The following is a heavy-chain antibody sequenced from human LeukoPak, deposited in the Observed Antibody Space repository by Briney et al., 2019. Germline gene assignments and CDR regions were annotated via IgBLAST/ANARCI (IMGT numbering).Heavy chain of an antibody. Sequence: SEALSLTCTVSGGSISSYYWSWSRQPTGKGLEWIGYIYYSGSTNYNPSLKSRVTISVDTSKNQFSLKLSSVTAADTAVYYCARDVLTGDNWFDPWGQGTLVTVSS. D-gene: IGHD3-9*01. CDR1: GGSISSYY. CDR2: IYYSGST. J-gene: IGHJ5*02. CDR3: ARDVLTGDNWFDP. V-gene: IGHV4-59*01.